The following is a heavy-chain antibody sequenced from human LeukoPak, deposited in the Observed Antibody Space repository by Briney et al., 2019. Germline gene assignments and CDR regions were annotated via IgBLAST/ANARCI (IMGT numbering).Heavy chain of an antibody. CDR2: ISAHNGNT. V-gene: IGHV1-18*01. Sequence: GASVKVSCKASGYTFIGYGINWVRQAPGQGLEWMGWISAHNGNTNYAQKFQGRVTMTTGTSTSTAYMELRSLRSDDTAVYYCARDHEYSGSRRFDSWGQGTLVSVSS. CDR1: GYTFIGYG. J-gene: IGHJ4*02. CDR3: ARDHEYSGSRRFDS. D-gene: IGHD5-12*01.